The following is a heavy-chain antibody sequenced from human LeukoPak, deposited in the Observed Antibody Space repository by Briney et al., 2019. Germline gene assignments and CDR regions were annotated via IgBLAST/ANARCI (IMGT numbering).Heavy chain of an antibody. CDR1: GFTFGSYA. Sequence: GGSLRLSCAASGFTFGSYAMSWVRQAPGKGLEWVSVITGSGAGTYCADSLKGRFTISRDNSKNTLYLQMNNLRAEDTAVYYCAKSKYCVTASCPWGYWGQGTLVTVAS. J-gene: IGHJ4*02. D-gene: IGHD2-2*01. CDR3: AKSKYCVTASCPWGY. V-gene: IGHV3-23*01. CDR2: ITGSGAGT.